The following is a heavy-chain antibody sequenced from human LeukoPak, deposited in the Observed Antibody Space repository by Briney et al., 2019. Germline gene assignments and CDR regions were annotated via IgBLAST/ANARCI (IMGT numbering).Heavy chain of an antibody. V-gene: IGHV4-34*01. Sequence: SETLSLTCAVYGGSFSGYYWSWIRQPPGKGLEWIGEINHSGSTNYNPSLKSRVTISVDTSKNQFSLKLSSVTAADTAVYYCARGSYVLLWFGESLVNAFDIWGQGTMVTVSS. J-gene: IGHJ3*02. CDR1: GGSFSGYY. CDR2: INHSGST. D-gene: IGHD3-10*01. CDR3: ARGSYVLLWFGESLVNAFDI.